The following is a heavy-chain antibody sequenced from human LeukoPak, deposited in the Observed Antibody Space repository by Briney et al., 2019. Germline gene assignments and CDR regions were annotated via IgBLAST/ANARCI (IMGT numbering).Heavy chain of an antibody. J-gene: IGHJ5*02. V-gene: IGHV4-34*01. Sequence: SETLSLTCAVYGGSFSGYYWSWIRQPPGKGLEWIGEINHSGSTNYNLSLKSRVTISVDTSKNQFSLKLSSVTAADTAVYYCARGHYGDYPVDPWGQGTLVTVSS. D-gene: IGHD4-17*01. CDR1: GGSFSGYY. CDR2: INHSGST. CDR3: ARGHYGDYPVDP.